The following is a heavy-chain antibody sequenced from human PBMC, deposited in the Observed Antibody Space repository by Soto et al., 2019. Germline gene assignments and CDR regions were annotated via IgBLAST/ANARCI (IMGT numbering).Heavy chain of an antibody. CDR2: IYYSGST. CDR3: ATLWFGESPY. J-gene: IGHJ4*02. CDR1: GGSISSSSYY. D-gene: IGHD3-10*01. Sequence: QLQLQESGPGLVKPSETLSLTCTVSGGSISSSSYYWGWIRQPPGKGLEWIGSIYYSGSTHYNPSLKSRVTLSVDTSKNQFSLKLRSVTAADTAVYYCATLWFGESPYWGQGTLVTVSS. V-gene: IGHV4-39*01.